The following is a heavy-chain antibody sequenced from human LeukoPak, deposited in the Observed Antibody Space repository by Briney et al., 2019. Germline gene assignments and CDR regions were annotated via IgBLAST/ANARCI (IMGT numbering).Heavy chain of an antibody. V-gene: IGHV1-69*05. J-gene: IGHJ4*02. CDR1: GGTFTSYA. CDR2: FIPIFGTA. D-gene: IGHD6-19*01. CDR3: ARVESGLGYSSL. Sequence: VKLSCKSSGGTFTSYAISWVRQPPGQGLEWVGGFIPIFGTANYAQKFQGRVTITRDESTSTVYMEMSSLRAEDTAVYYCARVESGLGYSSLWGQGTLVTVSS.